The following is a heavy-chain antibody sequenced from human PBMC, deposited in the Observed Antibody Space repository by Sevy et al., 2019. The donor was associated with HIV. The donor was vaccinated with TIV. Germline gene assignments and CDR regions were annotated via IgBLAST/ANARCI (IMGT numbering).Heavy chain of an antibody. D-gene: IGHD2-21*02. V-gene: IGHV3-43*01. J-gene: IGHJ1*01. CDR2: INWNGDDT. Sequence: GGSLRLSCAASGFTFDDYTMHWVRQAPGKALEWVSLINWNGDDTYYADSVKGRFTISRDNSRNSLYLQMNSLRTEDTALYYCAKERNCGRDCLYFQHWGQGTLVTVSS. CDR1: GFTFDDYT. CDR3: AKERNCGRDCLYFQH.